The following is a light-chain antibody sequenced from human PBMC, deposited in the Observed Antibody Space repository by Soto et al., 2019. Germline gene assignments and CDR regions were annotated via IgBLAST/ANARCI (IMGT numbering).Light chain of an antibody. J-gene: IGLJ3*02. V-gene: IGLV7-46*01. CDR1: TGGVTIGHY. CDR3: LLSYSGARV. Sequence: QAVVTQEPSLTVSPGGTVTLTCGSSTGGVTIGHYPYWFQQKPGQAPRTLVYNTSDKHSWAPARFSGSLLGGKAALTLSGAQPEDEAEYYCLLSYSGARVFGGGTQLTVL. CDR2: NTS.